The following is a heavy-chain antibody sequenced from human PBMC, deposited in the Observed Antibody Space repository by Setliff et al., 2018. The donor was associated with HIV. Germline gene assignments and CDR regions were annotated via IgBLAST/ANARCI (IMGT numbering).Heavy chain of an antibody. V-gene: IGHV1-18*01. Sequence: ASVKVSCKASGYTFTSYGISWVRQAPGQGLEWMGWISAYNGNTNYAQKLQGRVTMTTDTSTSTAYMELRSLRSDDTAVYYCARCGGCSGWSYYYYYMDVWGNGTTVTVSS. D-gene: IGHD6-19*01. CDR3: ARCGGCSGWSYYYYYMDV. CDR2: ISAYNGNT. J-gene: IGHJ6*03. CDR1: GYTFTSYG.